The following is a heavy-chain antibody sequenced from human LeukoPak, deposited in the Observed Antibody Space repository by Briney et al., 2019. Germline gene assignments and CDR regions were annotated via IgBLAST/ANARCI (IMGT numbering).Heavy chain of an antibody. CDR1: GYTFTGYY. J-gene: IGHJ4*02. D-gene: IGHD2-2*01. Sequence: ASVKVSCKASGYTFTGYYMHWVRQAPGLGLEWMGRINPNSGGTNYAQKFQGRVTMTRDTSISTAYMELSRLRSDDTAVYHCARKSGGIVVVPTAAPDCWGQGTLVTVSS. CDR3: ARKSGGIVVVPTAAPDC. V-gene: IGHV1-2*06. CDR2: INPNSGGT.